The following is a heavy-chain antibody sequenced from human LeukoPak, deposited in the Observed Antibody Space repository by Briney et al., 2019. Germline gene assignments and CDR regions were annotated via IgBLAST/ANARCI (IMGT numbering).Heavy chain of an antibody. CDR1: GGALSSDY. CDR2: VSYSGTT. D-gene: IGHD1-14*01. CDR3: ARYIRGPDYYIDV. J-gene: IGHJ6*03. V-gene: IGHV4-59*01. Sequence: SETLSLTCTVSGGALSSDYWSWIRQPPGKGLEWIGYVSYSGTTNYNPSLSSRLTISLDTPKNRFSLNLYSVTAADTAIYFCARYIRGPDYYIDVWGKGTTVAVSS.